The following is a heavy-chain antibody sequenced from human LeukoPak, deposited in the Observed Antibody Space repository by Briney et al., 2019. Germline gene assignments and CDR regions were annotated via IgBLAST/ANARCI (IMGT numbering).Heavy chain of an antibody. V-gene: IGHV3-20*04. D-gene: IGHD1-26*01. J-gene: IGHJ4*02. Sequence: GGSLRLSCAASGFTFDDYDMSWVRQAPGKGLEWVSGINWSGSRTGYADSVKGRFTISRDNAKNSLYLQMNSLRAEDTAFYYCASAVGAGYYFDHWGQGTLVTVPS. CDR3: ASAVGAGYYFDH. CDR2: INWSGSRT. CDR1: GFTFDDYD.